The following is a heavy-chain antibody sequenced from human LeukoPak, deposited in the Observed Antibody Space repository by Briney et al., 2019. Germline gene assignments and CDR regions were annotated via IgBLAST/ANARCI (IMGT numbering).Heavy chain of an antibody. Sequence: ASVNVSCKASGYTFTGYYMHWVRQAPGQGLEWMGWINPNSGGTNYAQKFPGRVTMTRDTSISTAYMELSRLRSDDTAVYYYARDYYDFSPYNNWFDPWGQGTLVTVSS. CDR3: ARDYYDFSPYNNWFDP. D-gene: IGHD3-3*01. J-gene: IGHJ5*02. V-gene: IGHV1-2*02. CDR2: INPNSGGT. CDR1: GYTFTGYY.